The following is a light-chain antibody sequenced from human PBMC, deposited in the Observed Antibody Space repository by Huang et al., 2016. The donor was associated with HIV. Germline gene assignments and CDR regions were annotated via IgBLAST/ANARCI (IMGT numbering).Light chain of an antibody. Sequence: EIVLTQSPATLSLSPGVRATLSCRASQSVGGYLAWYQQKPGQAPRLRIYDTSTRATGIPARFSGSGSETDFTLTISSLEPEDFAVYYCQQPGSFGQGTKVDIK. CDR3: QQPGS. CDR2: DTS. J-gene: IGKJ2*01. CDR1: QSVGGY. V-gene: IGKV3-11*01.